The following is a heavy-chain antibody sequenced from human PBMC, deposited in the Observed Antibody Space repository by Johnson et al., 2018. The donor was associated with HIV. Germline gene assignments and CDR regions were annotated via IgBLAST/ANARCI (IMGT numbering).Heavy chain of an antibody. CDR1: GFTFSDHY. Sequence: VQLVESGGGVVQPGRSLRLSCAASGFTFSDHYMDWVRQAPGKGLEWVGRIKSKTDGETTDYAAPVKGRFTISRDDSKNTLYVQMNSLKTEDTAVYYCTTDVLYYDILTGYFVTMHADAFDIWGQGTMVTVSS. D-gene: IGHD3-9*01. CDR3: TTDVLYYDILTGYFVTMHADAFDI. V-gene: IGHV3-15*01. J-gene: IGHJ3*02. CDR2: IKSKTDGETT.